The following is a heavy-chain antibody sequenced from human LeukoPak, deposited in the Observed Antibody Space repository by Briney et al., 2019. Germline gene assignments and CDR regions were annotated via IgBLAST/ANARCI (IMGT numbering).Heavy chain of an antibody. D-gene: IGHD6-13*01. J-gene: IGHJ3*02. CDR2: ISSSSSYT. CDR1: GFTFSDYY. V-gene: IGHV3-11*06. CDR3: ARDARGAAAADDPFDI. Sequence: PGGSLRLSCAASGFTFSDYYMSWIRQAPGKGLEWVSYISSSSSYTNYADSVKGRFTISRDNAKNSLYLQMNSLRAEDTAVYYCARDARGAAAADDPFDIWGQGTMVTVSS.